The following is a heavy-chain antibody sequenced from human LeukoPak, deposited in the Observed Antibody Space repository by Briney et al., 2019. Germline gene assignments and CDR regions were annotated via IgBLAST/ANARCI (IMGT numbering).Heavy chain of an antibody. CDR3: ARLPGGDGYWGPHRNRFDP. CDR1: GGSISSYY. V-gene: IGHV4-59*08. Sequence: SETLSLTCTVSGGSISSYYWSWIRQPPGKGLEWIGYIYYSGSTNYNPSLKSRVTISVDTSKNQFSLKLSSVTAADTAVYYCARLPGGDGYWGPHRNRFDPWGQGTLVTVSS. D-gene: IGHD5-24*01. J-gene: IGHJ5*02. CDR2: IYYSGST.